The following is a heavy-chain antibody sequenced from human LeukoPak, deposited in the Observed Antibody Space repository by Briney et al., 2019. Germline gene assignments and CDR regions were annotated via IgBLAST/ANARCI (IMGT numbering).Heavy chain of an antibody. CDR1: GFSFIDFA. D-gene: IGHD5-12*01. J-gene: IGHJ4*02. CDR3: AKDLAHGYSGYFVY. CDR2: ISHDSKTK. Sequence: SGGSLRLSCSASGFSFIDFAMHWVRQAPGKGLEWVAVISHDSKTKYHAESVKGRFTISRDNSKNTVYLQMNSLRAEDTAVYYCAKDLAHGYSGYFVYWGQGTLVTVSS. V-gene: IGHV3-30*07.